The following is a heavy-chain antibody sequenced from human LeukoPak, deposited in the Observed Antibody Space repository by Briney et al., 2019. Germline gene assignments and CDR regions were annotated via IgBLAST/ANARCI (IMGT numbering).Heavy chain of an antibody. V-gene: IGHV3-21*04. CDR2: ISSSSSYI. D-gene: IGHD5-18*01. Sequence: GGSLRLSCAASGFTFSSYSMNWVRQAPGKGLEWVSSISSSSSYIYYADSVKGRFTISRDNSKNTLYLQMNSLRAEDTAVYYCAKGGRGYSYGFVGDYWGQGTLVTVSS. J-gene: IGHJ4*02. CDR3: AKGGRGYSYGFVGDY. CDR1: GFTFSSYS.